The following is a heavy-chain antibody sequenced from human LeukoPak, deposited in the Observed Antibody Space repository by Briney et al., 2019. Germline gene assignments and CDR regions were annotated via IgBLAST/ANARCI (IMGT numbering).Heavy chain of an antibody. CDR1: GFTFSSSA. CDR2: ISNNGGYT. V-gene: IGHV3-23*01. D-gene: IGHD3-22*01. J-gene: IGHJ4*02. Sequence: GGSLRLSCAASGFTFSSSAMSWVRQAPGKGLEWVSAISNNGGYTYYADSVQGRFTISRDNSKNTLYLQMNSLRAEDTAVYYCAKDLIYYDSSGYSDYWGQGTLVTVSS. CDR3: AKDLIYYDSSGYSDY.